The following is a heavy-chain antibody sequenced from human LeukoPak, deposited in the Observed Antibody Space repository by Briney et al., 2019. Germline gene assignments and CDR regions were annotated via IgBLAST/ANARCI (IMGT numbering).Heavy chain of an antibody. V-gene: IGHV3-23*01. CDR2: ITTSGGST. CDR1: GFTFSSYA. Sequence: GGSLRLSCAASGFTFSSYAMCWVRQAPGKGLEWVSSITTSGGSTSYADSVKGRFTISRDNSKNTLYLQMNSLRAEDTALYYCVCYDNAAEYFHYWGQGTLVTVSS. CDR3: VCYDNAAEYFHY. J-gene: IGHJ1*01. D-gene: IGHD3-22*01.